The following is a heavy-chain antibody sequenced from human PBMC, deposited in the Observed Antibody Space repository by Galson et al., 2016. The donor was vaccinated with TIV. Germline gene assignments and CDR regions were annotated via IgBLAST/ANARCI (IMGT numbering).Heavy chain of an antibody. Sequence: ETLSLTCSVSGGSLSDYYWNWIRQPPGKGLEWIGYVSDSGRTHYNPSLQSRITLSLDTSKIQFSLRLTSMTPADTAIYYCARRAASCTNDSCYDLGGMDVWGQGTTVIVSS. CDR2: VSDSGRT. CDR3: ARRAASCTNDSCYDLGGMDV. V-gene: IGHV4-59*12. CDR1: GGSLSDYY. J-gene: IGHJ6*02. D-gene: IGHD2-8*01.